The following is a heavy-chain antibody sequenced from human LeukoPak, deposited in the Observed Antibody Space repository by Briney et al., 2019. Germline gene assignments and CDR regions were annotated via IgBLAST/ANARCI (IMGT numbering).Heavy chain of an antibody. Sequence: GGSLRLSCAASGFTFCSYSMNWVRQARGKGLEWVSYISSNSGTIYYADSVKGRFTISRDNAKNSLYLQMNSLRDEDTAVYYCARSRGSSSFHFDYWGQGTLVTVSS. V-gene: IGHV3-48*02. D-gene: IGHD6-13*01. CDR2: ISSNSGTI. J-gene: IGHJ4*02. CDR3: ARSRGSSSFHFDY. CDR1: GFTFCSYS.